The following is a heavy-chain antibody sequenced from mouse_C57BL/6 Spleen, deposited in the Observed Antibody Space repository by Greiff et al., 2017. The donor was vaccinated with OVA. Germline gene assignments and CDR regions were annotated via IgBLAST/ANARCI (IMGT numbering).Heavy chain of an antibody. Sequence: VQLQQPGAELVRPGTSVKLSCKASGYTFTCYWMHWVKQRPGQGLEWIGVIDPSDSYTNYNQKFKGKATLTVDTSSSTAYMQLSSLTSEDSAVYYCARRDYYGSSPWFAYWGQGTLVTVSA. CDR3: ARRDYYGSSPWFAY. V-gene: IGHV1-59*01. J-gene: IGHJ3*01. D-gene: IGHD1-1*01. CDR2: IDPSDSYT. CDR1: GYTFTCYW.